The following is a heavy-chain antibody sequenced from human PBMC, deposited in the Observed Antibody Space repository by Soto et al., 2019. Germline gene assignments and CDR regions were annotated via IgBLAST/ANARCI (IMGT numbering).Heavy chain of an antibody. CDR3: AKRLGVGLTRSSFEY. CDR1: GYTFNRHY. Sequence: QVQLVQSGAEVRKPGASVKVSCNASGYTFNRHYIQWVRQAPGQGLEWMGMIDPSGGDTNYAKKFQGRVTLTSDTSTSTVYMELSSLRSEDTAVYYCAKRLGVGLTRSSFEYWGPGTLVIVSS. CDR2: IDPSGGDT. J-gene: IGHJ4*02. D-gene: IGHD1-26*01. V-gene: IGHV1-46*02.